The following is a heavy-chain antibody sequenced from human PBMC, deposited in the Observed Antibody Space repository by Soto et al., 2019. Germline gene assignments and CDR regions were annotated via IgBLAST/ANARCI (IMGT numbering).Heavy chain of an antibody. CDR3: ARRNRLLWPYYGMDV. CDR1: GGSFSGYY. D-gene: IGHD3-10*01. V-gene: IGHV4-34*01. CDR2: INHSGST. J-gene: IGHJ6*02. Sequence: QVQLQQWGAGLLKPSETLSLTYAVYGGSFSGYYWSWIRQPPGKGLEWIGEINHSGSTNYNPSLKSRVTISVDTSKNQFSLKLSSVTAADTAVYYCARRNRLLWPYYGMDVWGQGTTVTVSS.